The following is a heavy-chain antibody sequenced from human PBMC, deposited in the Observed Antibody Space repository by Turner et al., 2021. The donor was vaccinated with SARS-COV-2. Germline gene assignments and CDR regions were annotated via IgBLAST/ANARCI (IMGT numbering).Heavy chain of an antibody. CDR1: GFTFSSDA. D-gene: IGHD2-15*01. Sequence: EVQLLESGGGLVQRGGSLRLSCAASGFTFSSDALSWVRQAPGKGLEWVSAISGSAGSTYYADSVKGRFTISRDNSKNTLYLQMNSLRAEDTAVYYCAKDLGGYFYYWGQGTLVTVSS. J-gene: IGHJ4*02. V-gene: IGHV3-23*01. CDR2: ISGSAGST. CDR3: AKDLGGYFYY.